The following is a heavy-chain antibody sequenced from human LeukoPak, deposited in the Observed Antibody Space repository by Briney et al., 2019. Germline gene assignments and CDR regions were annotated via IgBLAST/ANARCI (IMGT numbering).Heavy chain of an antibody. Sequence: GASVKVSCKASGYSFTAYYMHWVRQAPGQGLEWMGWINPNSGDTNFAQKFQGRVTMTRDTSISTAYMELSRLRSDDTAVYYCARRGTGYAFDIWGQGTMVTVSS. D-gene: IGHD3-16*01. V-gene: IGHV1-2*02. CDR1: GYSFTAYY. CDR2: INPNSGDT. CDR3: ARRGTGYAFDI. J-gene: IGHJ3*02.